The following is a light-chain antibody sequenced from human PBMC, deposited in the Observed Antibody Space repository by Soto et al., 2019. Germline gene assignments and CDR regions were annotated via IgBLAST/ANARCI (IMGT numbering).Light chain of an antibody. Sequence: DIQMTQSPSSVSASVGDRVIITCRASQGISRWLTWYQQKPGKAPKLLIYEASSLESAVPSRFSGSGSGTEFTLTISSLQSEDFAVYYCQQHANWPLTFGGGAKVDI. CDR2: EAS. V-gene: IGKV1-12*01. CDR1: QGISRW. J-gene: IGKJ4*01. CDR3: QQHANWPLT.